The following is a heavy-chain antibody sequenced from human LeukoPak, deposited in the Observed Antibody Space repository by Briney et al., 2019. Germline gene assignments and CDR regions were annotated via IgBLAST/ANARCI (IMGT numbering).Heavy chain of an antibody. CDR1: GGSISSGGYY. J-gene: IGHJ4*02. CDR3: ARAAVAGTSFDY. Sequence: SETLPLTCTVSGGSISSGGYYWSWIRQHPGKGLEWIGYSYHSGSTYYNPSLKSQSIISVDTSKNQFSLKLSSVTAADTAVYYCARAAVAGTSFDYWGQGTLVTVSS. CDR2: SYHSGST. V-gene: IGHV4-31*01. D-gene: IGHD6-19*01.